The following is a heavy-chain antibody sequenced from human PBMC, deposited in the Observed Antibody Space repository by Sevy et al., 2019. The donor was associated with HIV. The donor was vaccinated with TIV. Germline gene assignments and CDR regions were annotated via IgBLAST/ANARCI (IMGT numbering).Heavy chain of an antibody. V-gene: IGHV1-69*13. Sequence: ASVKVSCKASGGTFSSYAISWVRQAPGQGLAWMGGIIPIFGTANYAQKFQGRVTITADESTSTAYMELSSLRSEDTAVYYCATYCSGGSCYEGGEYYFDYWGQGTLVTVSS. D-gene: IGHD2-15*01. J-gene: IGHJ4*02. CDR3: ATYCSGGSCYEGGEYYFDY. CDR2: IIPIFGTA. CDR1: GGTFSSYA.